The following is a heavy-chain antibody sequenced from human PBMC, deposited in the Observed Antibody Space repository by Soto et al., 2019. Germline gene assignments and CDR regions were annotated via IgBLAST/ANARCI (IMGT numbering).Heavy chain of an antibody. V-gene: IGHV4-34*01. J-gene: IGHJ1*01. CDR1: GGSFSGYY. CDR2: INHSGST. Sequence: SETLSLTCAVYGGSFSGYYLSWIRQPPGKGLEWIGEINHSGSTNYNPSLKSRVTISVDTSKNQFSLKLSSVTAADTAVYYCARGPSLGYCSSTSCYPAEYFQHWGQGTLVTVSS. CDR3: ARGPSLGYCSSTSCYPAEYFQH. D-gene: IGHD2-2*01.